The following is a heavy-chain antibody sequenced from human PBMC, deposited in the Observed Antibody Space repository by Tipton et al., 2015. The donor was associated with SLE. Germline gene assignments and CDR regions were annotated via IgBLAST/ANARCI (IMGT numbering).Heavy chain of an antibody. V-gene: IGHV4-61*02. CDR1: GDSINSGNYY. D-gene: IGHD2-15*01. CDR3: ARGDRSDVKGGLDY. J-gene: IGHJ4*02. CDR2: IYTSGST. Sequence: TLSLTCTVSGDSINSGNYYWAWIRQPAGKGLEWIGRIYTSGSTNYSPSLKSRVTISLDTSKNQFSLTLSSVAAADTAVNYCARGDRSDVKGGLDYWGQGTLVTVSS.